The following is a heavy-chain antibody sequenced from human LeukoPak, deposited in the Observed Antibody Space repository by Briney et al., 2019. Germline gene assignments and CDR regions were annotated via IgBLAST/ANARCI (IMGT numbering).Heavy chain of an antibody. CDR2: IYYSGST. CDR1: GFTFSSYSMN. J-gene: IGHJ4*02. Sequence: GSLRLSCAASGFTFSSYSMNWVRQPPGKGLEWIGSIYYSGSTYYNPSLKSRVTISVDTSKNQFSLKLSSVTAADTAVYYCARSSGIRDYWGQGTLVTVSS. D-gene: IGHD1-14*01. V-gene: IGHV4-39*01. CDR3: ARSSGIRDY.